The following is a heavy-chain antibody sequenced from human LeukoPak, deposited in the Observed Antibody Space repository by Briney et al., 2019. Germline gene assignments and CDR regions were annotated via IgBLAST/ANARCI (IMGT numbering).Heavy chain of an antibody. CDR2: IYYSGST. CDR3: ARSSRNWFDP. D-gene: IGHD6-13*01. J-gene: IGHJ5*02. CDR1: GGSISSYY. Sequence: PSETLSLTCTVSGGSISSYYWSWIRQPPGKGLEWIGYIYYSGSTNYNPSLKSRVTISVDTSKNQFSLKLSSVTAADTAVHYCARSSRNWFDPWGQGTLVTVSS. V-gene: IGHV4-59*01.